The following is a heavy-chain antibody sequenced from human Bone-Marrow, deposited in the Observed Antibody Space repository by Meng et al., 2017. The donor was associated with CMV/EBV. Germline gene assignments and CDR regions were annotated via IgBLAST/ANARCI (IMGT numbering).Heavy chain of an antibody. J-gene: IGHJ6*02. CDR3: AKAGGTAARESYYYNGMDV. D-gene: IGHD2-2*01. Sequence: GSLNMPCGASGFTFSDHYMDWVRQAPGKGLEWVGRTRNKANSYTTEYAAPVKGRFTISRDSSKNSLYLQMNSLKTEDTVLYYCAKAGGTAARESYYYNGMDVWSQGTTVTVSS. V-gene: IGHV3-72*01. CDR2: TRNKANSYTT. CDR1: GFTFSDHY.